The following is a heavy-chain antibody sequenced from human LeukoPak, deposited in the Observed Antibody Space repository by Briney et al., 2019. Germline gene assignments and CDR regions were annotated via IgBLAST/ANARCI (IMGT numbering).Heavy chain of an antibody. CDR2: IIPLFGTP. J-gene: IGHJ6*04. Sequence: ASMKVSCKASGGTFSSYTISWVRQAPGQGLEWMGGIIPLFGTPDYAQKFQDRLTITADKSTSTAYMELSSLRSEDTAVYYCASATLRCSGGSCYEMDVWGKGTTVTVSS. CDR3: ASATLRCSGGSCYEMDV. D-gene: IGHD2-15*01. V-gene: IGHV1-69*06. CDR1: GGTFSSYT.